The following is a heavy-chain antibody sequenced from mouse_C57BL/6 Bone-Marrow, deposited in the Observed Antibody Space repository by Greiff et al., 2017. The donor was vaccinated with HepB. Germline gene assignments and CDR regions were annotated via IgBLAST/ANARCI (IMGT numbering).Heavy chain of an antibody. J-gene: IGHJ2*01. CDR2: FYPGSGNT. Sequence: QVQLQQSGAELVRPGASLKLSCKASGYTFTDYYINWVKQRPGQGLEWIARFYPGSGNTYYNEKFKGKATLTAEKSSSTAYMQLSSLTSEDSAVYFCAREGDYGSSYFDYWGQGTTLTVSS. V-gene: IGHV1-76*01. CDR3: AREGDYGSSYFDY. D-gene: IGHD1-1*01. CDR1: GYTFTDYY.